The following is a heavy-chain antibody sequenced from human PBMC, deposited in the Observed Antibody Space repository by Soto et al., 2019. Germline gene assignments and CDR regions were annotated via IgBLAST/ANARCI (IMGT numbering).Heavy chain of an antibody. V-gene: IGHV3-23*01. CDR3: AKPRGPSRGAFDI. D-gene: IGHD3-10*01. CDR2: LSGGGGDT. CDR1: GFTFSSHA. J-gene: IGHJ3*02. Sequence: EMQLLESGGGLVPPGGSLRLSCAASGFTFSSHAMNWVRQAPGKGLEWVSALLSGGGGDTHYADSVKGRFTISRDSSKNTLYLQMNSRRAEDTAVYYWAKPRGPSRGAFDIWGQGTMVTVSS.